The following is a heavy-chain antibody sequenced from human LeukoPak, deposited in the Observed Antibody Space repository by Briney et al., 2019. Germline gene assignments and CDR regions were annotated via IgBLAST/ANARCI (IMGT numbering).Heavy chain of an antibody. CDR1: GFTFSSYG. CDR2: ISYDGSNK. V-gene: IGHV3-30*18. J-gene: IGHJ5*02. D-gene: IGHD6-19*01. CDR3: AKQVDPASGWYESNWFDP. Sequence: GRSLRLSCAASGFTFSSYGMHWVRQAPGKGLEWVAVISYDGSNKYYADYVKGRFTISRDNSKNTLYLQMNSLRAEDTAVYYCAKQVDPASGWYESNWFDPWGQGTLVTVSS.